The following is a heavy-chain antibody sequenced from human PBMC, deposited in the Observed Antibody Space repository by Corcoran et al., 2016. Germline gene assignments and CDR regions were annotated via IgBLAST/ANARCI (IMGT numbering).Heavy chain of an antibody. CDR2: ISSSSSTI. CDR1: GFTFSSYS. Sequence: EVQLVESGGGLVQPGGSLRLSCAASGFTFSSYSMNWVRQAPGKGLEWVSYISSSSSTIYYADSVKGRFTISRDNAKNTRYLQMNSLRAEDTAVYYCARDQGGSSVVPAADGGYFDYWGQGTLVTVSS. D-gene: IGHD2-2*01. J-gene: IGHJ4*02. CDR3: ARDQGGSSVVPAADGGYFDY. V-gene: IGHV3-48*04.